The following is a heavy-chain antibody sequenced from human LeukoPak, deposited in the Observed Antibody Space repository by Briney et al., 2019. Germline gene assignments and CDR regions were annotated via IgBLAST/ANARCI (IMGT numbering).Heavy chain of an antibody. Sequence: SETLSLTCTVSGGSITDATYYWGWIRQPPGKGLEWIGNIYYSGRTYYNPSLKSRVTISADTSKNHFSLRVTSVTAADTAVYYCARSRDNWFDPWGQGTLVTVSS. V-gene: IGHV4-39*07. J-gene: IGHJ5*02. CDR3: ARSRDNWFDP. CDR1: GGSITDATYY. CDR2: IYYSGRT.